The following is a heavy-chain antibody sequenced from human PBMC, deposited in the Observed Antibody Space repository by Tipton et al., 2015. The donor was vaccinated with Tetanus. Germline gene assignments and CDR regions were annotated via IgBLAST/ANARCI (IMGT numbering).Heavy chain of an antibody. Sequence: LRLSCAVYGGSFSGYYWSWIRQPPGKGLEWIGESNHSGSTNYSPSLKSRVTISVDTSKNLFSLKLSSVTAADTAVYYCARGNGYSGYHHYFDYWGQGILVTVSS. J-gene: IGHJ4*02. CDR2: SNHSGST. D-gene: IGHD5-12*01. CDR3: ARGNGYSGYHHYFDY. V-gene: IGHV4-34*01. CDR1: GGSFSGYY.